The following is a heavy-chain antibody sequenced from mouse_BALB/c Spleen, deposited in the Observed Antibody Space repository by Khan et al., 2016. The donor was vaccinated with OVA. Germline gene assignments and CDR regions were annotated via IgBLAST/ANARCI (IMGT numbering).Heavy chain of an antibody. CDR1: GFSLTDYG. CDR2: IWSDGSS. V-gene: IGHV2-6-1*01. Sequence: QVQLKESGPGLVAPSQSLSITCTISGFSLTDYGVHWLRQPPGKGLEWLVVIWSDGSSTYYSTLKSRLIISKDNSKSQVFLKMNSLQTDDTAMYYCSRQPYYHYYIMDYWGQGTSVTVSS. CDR3: SRQPYYHYYIMDY. D-gene: IGHD2-10*01. J-gene: IGHJ4*01.